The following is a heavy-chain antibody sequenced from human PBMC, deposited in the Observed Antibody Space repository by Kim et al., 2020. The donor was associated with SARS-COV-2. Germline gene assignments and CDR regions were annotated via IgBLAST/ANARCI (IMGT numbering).Heavy chain of an antibody. CDR3: ARGPSGWYLTTHWFDP. V-gene: IGHV4-34*01. J-gene: IGHJ5*02. Sequence: SLKSRVTISVETSKNQFSLKLSSVTAADTAVYYCARGPSGWYLTTHWFDPWGQGTLVTVSS. D-gene: IGHD6-19*01.